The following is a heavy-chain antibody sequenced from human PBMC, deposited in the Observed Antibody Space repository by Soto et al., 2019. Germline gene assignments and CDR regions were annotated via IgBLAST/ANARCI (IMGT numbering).Heavy chain of an antibody. Sequence: SVKVSCKASGGTFSSYAISWVRQAPGQGLEWMGGIIPIFGTANYAQKFQGRVTITADESTSTAYMELSSLRSEDTAVYYCARDPSWIQLPVPNWFDHWGQGTLVTVSS. CDR3: ARDPSWIQLPVPNWFDH. D-gene: IGHD5-18*01. CDR2: IIPIFGTA. V-gene: IGHV1-69*13. CDR1: GGTFSSYA. J-gene: IGHJ5*02.